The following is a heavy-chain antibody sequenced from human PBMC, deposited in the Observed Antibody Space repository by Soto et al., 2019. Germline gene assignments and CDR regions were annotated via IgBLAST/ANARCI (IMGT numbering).Heavy chain of an antibody. V-gene: IGHV3-48*02. CDR2: ISSSSTI. Sequence: PGGSLRLSCGASGFTFSSYSMNWVRQAPGKGLEWISYISSSSTIFYADSVKGRFTISRDNDKNSLYLQMNNLRDEDTAVYFCAREGRYSGSDYFDYWGQGTLVTVS. CDR3: AREGRYSGSDYFDY. D-gene: IGHD5-12*01. J-gene: IGHJ4*02. CDR1: GFTFSSYS.